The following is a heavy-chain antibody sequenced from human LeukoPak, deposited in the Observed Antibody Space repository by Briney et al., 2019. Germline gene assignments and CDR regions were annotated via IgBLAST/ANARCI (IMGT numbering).Heavy chain of an antibody. V-gene: IGHV2-5*02. J-gene: IGHJ5*02. CDR3: ASRGEIGSSWYLQRGGFDP. D-gene: IGHD6-13*01. CDR1: GFSLSTSGVG. Sequence: ESGPTLVKPTQTLTLTCTFSGFSLSTSGVGVGWIRQPPGKALEWLALIYWDDDKRYSPSLKSRLTITKDTSKNQVVLTMTNMDPVDTATYYCASRGEIGSSWYLQRGGFDPWGQGTLVTVSS. CDR2: IYWDDDK.